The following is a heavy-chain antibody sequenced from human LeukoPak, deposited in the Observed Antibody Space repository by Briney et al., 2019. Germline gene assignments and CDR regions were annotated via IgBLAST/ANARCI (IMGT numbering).Heavy chain of an antibody. V-gene: IGHV4-31*03. CDR1: GGSISSGGYY. CDR2: IYYSGST. D-gene: IGHD3-9*01. CDR3: ARRSGYDILTGYRPWSEAPFDI. J-gene: IGHJ3*02. Sequence: SETLSLTCTVSGGSISSGGYYWSWIRQHPGKGLEWIGYIYYSGSTYYNPSLKSRVTISVDTSKNQFSLKLSSVTAADTAVYYCARRSGYDILTGYRPWSEAPFDIWGQGTMVTVSS.